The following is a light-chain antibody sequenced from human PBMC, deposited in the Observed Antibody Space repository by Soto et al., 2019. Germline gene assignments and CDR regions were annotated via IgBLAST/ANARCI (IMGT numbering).Light chain of an antibody. CDR1: SSDVGGYNY. CDR2: EVS. V-gene: IGLV2-8*01. Sequence: QSALTQPPSASGSPGQSVIISCTRTSSDVGGYNYVSWYQQHPGKAPKLMIYEVSKRPSGVPDRFSGSKSGNTASLTVSGLQTEDEADYYCSSYAGSNNFVVFGGGTKLTVL. J-gene: IGLJ2*01. CDR3: SSYAGSNNFVV.